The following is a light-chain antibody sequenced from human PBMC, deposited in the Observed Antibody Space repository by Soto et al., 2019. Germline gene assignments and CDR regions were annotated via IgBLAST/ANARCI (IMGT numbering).Light chain of an antibody. CDR3: QQYHNPPLT. J-gene: IGKJ4*01. Sequence: DIQLPQSPSSLSASVGDRVTITCQASQDISTYLNWYQQKVGKAPKLLIYDASNLETGVPSRFSGSGSGTDFTFTISSLQPEDIATYYCQQYHNPPLTFGGGTKVDIK. CDR1: QDISTY. CDR2: DAS. V-gene: IGKV1-33*01.